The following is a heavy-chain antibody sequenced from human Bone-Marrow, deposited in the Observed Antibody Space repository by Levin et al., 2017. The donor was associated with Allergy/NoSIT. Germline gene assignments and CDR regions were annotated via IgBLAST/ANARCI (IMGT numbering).Heavy chain of an antibody. J-gene: IGHJ4*02. V-gene: IGHV4-34*01. CDR2: INHSGST. Sequence: SQTLSLTCAVYGGSFSGYYWSWIRQPPGKGLEWIGEINHSGSTNYNPSLKSRVTISVDTSKNQFSLKLSSVTAADTAVYYCASSLRPESDRDFGELSDYWGQGTLVTVSS. CDR3: ASSLRPESDRDFGELSDY. D-gene: IGHD3-10*01. CDR1: GGSFSGYY.